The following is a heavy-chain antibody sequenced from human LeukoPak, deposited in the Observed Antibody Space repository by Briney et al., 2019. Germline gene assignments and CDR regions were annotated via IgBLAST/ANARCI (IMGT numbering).Heavy chain of an antibody. CDR3: ARGLEMTDPFGY. V-gene: IGHV3-30*14. CDR1: GFPFSSYA. J-gene: IGHJ4*02. CDR2: ISYDGSNK. D-gene: IGHD5-24*01. Sequence: GGSLRLSCAASGFPFSSYAMHWVRQAPGKGLEWVAVISYDGSNKYYADSVKGRFTISRDNSKNTVYLQMNSLRVEDTAVYYCARGLEMTDPFGYWGQGTLVTVSS.